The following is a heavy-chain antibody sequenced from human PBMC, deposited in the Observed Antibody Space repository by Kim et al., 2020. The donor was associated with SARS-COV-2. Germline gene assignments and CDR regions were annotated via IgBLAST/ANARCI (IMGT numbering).Heavy chain of an antibody. CDR2: ISPYSGNT. CDR3: ARYSGTYSADY. V-gene: IGHV1-18*01. CDR1: GYTFASYD. D-gene: IGHD1-26*01. J-gene: IGHJ4*02. Sequence: ASVKVSCKASGYTFASYDIIWVRQAPGQGLEWMGLISPYSGNTYYAQSLQGRVTMTTDTSTTTAYMELRSLRSDDTAVYYCARYSGTYSADYWGQGTLV.